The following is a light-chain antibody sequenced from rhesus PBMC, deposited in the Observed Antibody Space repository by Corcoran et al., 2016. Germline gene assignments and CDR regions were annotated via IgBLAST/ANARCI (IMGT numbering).Light chain of an antibody. Sequence: EIVMTQTPLSLPVTPGEPASISCRSSQSLLHSSGRTYLAWYLQRPGQSPQRLIYDVSNRASGGPDRVSGSGSGTDFTLKISRVEAEDVGVYYCMQGIQPPYSFCQGTKLEI. CDR2: DVS. CDR1: QSLLHSSGRTY. J-gene: IGKJ2*01. V-gene: IGKV2S20*01. CDR3: MQGIQPPYS.